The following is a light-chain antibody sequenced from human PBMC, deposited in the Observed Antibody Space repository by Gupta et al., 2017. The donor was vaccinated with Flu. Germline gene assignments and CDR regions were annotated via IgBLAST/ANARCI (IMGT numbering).Light chain of an antibody. CDR3: SASKGATIDVV. Sequence: ITIACTRASRDVVGYDYVSWYQQHPGKAPNFIMYDDTNRPSGVPNRFSGSKSGNTASLTISGVQAEDEADYYCSASKGATIDVVFGGGTKLTVL. V-gene: IGLV2-14*04. J-gene: IGLJ2*01. CDR1: SRDVVGYDY. CDR2: DDT.